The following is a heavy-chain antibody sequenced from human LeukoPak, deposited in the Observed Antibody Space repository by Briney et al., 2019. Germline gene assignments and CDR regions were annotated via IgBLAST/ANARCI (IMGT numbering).Heavy chain of an antibody. D-gene: IGHD6-13*01. CDR2: IYLSGST. J-gene: IGHJ5*02. V-gene: IGHV4-4*07. CDR3: ARGQYGRSWYNWFDH. CDR1: GGSLSRYY. Sequence: PSETLSLTCTVSGGSLSRYYWTWIRQPPGKGLEWIGRIYLSGSTNYNPSHKSRVTMSLDTSKNQFSLKMTFVTAADTAVYYCARGQYGRSWYNWFDHWGQGTLVTVSS.